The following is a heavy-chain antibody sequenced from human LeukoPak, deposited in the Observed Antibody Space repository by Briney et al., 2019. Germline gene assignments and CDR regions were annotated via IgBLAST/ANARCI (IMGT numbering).Heavy chain of an antibody. CDR3: AKQSSYSGSSPQDY. V-gene: IGHV3-23*01. CDR1: GFTFTDAW. Sequence: PGGSLRLSCAASGFTFTDAWMSWVRQAPGKGLEWVSAISGSGGSTYYADSVKGRFTISRDNSKNTLYLQMNSLRAEDTAVYYCAKQSSYSGSSPQDYWGQGTLVTVSS. D-gene: IGHD1-26*01. CDR2: ISGSGGST. J-gene: IGHJ4*02.